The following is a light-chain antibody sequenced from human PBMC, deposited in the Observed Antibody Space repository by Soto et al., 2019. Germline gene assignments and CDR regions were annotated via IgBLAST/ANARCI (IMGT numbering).Light chain of an antibody. Sequence: EIVLTQSPGTLSLSPGERATLSCRASQSVSSSYLAWYQQKPGQAPRLLIYGASRRATGIPDRFSGRGSGTGFLLTIGRLEPEDFAVYYCQQYGSSLPWTFGQGTKVEI. J-gene: IGKJ1*01. CDR2: GAS. V-gene: IGKV3-20*01. CDR1: QSVSSSY. CDR3: QQYGSSLPWT.